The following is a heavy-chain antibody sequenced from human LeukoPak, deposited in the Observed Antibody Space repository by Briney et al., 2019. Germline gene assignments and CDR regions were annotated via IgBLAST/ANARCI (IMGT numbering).Heavy chain of an antibody. CDR2: LYYSGST. Sequence: KPSETLSLTCTVSGGSTSSSSYYWGWIRQPPGKGLEWIGSLYYSGSTYHNPSLKSRVTISVDTSKNQFSLKLTSVTAADTAVYYCATSSGSYYYWGQGTLVTVSS. CDR1: GGSTSSSSYY. D-gene: IGHD1-26*01. CDR3: ATSSGSYYY. J-gene: IGHJ4*02. V-gene: IGHV4-39*01.